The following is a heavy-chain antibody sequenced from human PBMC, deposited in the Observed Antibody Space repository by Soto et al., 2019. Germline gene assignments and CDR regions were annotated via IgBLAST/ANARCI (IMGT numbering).Heavy chain of an antibody. CDR2: TYYRSKWYN. D-gene: IGHD6-13*01. J-gene: IGHJ6*02. CDR1: GDSVSSNSAA. CDR3: ARGGGRGIAAAGTGYYYYYGMDV. V-gene: IGHV6-1*01. Sequence: SQTLSLTCAISGDSVSSNSAAWNWIRQSPSRGLEWLGRTYYRSKWYNDYAVSVKSRITINPDTSKNQFSLQLNSVTPEDTAVYYCARGGGRGIAAAGTGYYYYYGMDVWGQGTTVTSP.